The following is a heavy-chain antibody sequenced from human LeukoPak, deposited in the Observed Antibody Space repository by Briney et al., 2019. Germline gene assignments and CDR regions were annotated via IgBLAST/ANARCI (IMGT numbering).Heavy chain of an antibody. CDR2: IKSGGSR. J-gene: IGHJ3*02. D-gene: IGHD6-13*01. CDR1: GFTFSDHY. CDR3: AKDWPSEWQQLPDYDAFDI. V-gene: IGHV3-53*01. Sequence: GGSLRLSCTASGFTFSDHYMDWVRQAPGKGLEWVSAIKSGGSRYYADSLKGRFTISRDNSKNTLYLQMNSLRADDTAVYHCAKDWPSEWQQLPDYDAFDIWGQGTMVTVSS.